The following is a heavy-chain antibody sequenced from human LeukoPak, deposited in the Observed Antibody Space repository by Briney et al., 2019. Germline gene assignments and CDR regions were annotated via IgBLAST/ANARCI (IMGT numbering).Heavy chain of an antibody. J-gene: IGHJ4*02. Sequence: RASVKVSCKASGYTFTNYDINWVRQATGQGLEWMGWMNPNSGNTGYAQKFQGRVTMTRNTSISTAYMELSSLRSEDTAVYYCARDPADYGTGSYYINYWGQGTLVTVSS. D-gene: IGHD3-10*01. CDR1: GYTFTNYD. CDR3: ARDPADYGTGSYYINY. CDR2: MNPNSGNT. V-gene: IGHV1-8*01.